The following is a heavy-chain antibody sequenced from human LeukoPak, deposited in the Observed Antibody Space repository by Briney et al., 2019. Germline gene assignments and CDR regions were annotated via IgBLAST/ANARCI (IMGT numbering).Heavy chain of an antibody. CDR3: ARRGRWLQSAFDY. CDR1: GGSISSYY. J-gene: IGHJ4*02. CDR2: IYYSGST. Sequence: SGTLSLTCAVSGGSISSYYWSWIRQPPGKGLEWIGYIYYSGSTNYNPSLKSRVTISVDTSKNQFSLKLSSVTAADTAVYYCARRGRWLQSAFDYWGQGTLVTVSS. D-gene: IGHD5-24*01. V-gene: IGHV4-59*08.